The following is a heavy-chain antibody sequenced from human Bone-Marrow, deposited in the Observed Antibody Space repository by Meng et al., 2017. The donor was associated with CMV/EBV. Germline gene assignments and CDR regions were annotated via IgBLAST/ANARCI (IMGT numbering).Heavy chain of an antibody. D-gene: IGHD1-26*01. CDR3: TTEEQTYYFDY. Sequence: GESLKISCAASGFTFSNAWMSWVRQAPGKGLEWVGRIKSKTDGGTTDYAAPVKGRFTISRDDSKNTLYLQMNSLKTEDTAVYYCTTEEQTYYFDYWGQGTLVPSPQ. CDR2: IKSKTDGGTT. V-gene: IGHV3-15*01. J-gene: IGHJ4*02. CDR1: GFTFSNAW.